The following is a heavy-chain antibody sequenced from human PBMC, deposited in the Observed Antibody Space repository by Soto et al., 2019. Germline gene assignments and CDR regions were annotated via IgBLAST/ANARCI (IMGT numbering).Heavy chain of an antibody. CDR2: IYYSGST. J-gene: IGHJ6*04. Sequence: SETLSLTCTVSGGSISSSSYYWGWIRQPPGKGLEWIGSIYYSGSTYYNPSLKSRVTISVDTSKNQFSLKLSSVTAADTAVYYCARLLDTIGCISTSCYGVGYYYGMDVCAKGTTVPVSS. CDR1: GGSISSSSYY. V-gene: IGHV4-39*01. D-gene: IGHD2-2*01. CDR3: ARLLDTIGCISTSCYGVGYYYGMDV.